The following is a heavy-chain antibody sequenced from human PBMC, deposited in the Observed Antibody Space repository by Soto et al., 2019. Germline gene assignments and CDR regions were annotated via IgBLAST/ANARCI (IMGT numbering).Heavy chain of an antibody. D-gene: IGHD3-9*01. V-gene: IGHV3-7*01. J-gene: IGHJ5*02. CDR2: VKEDGSQQ. Sequence: EVQLVESGGGLVQPGGSLRLSCAASGFTFNTHWMSWVRQAPGKGLEWVANVKEDGSQQFYVDSVRGRFTISKDNAKNSLYLQMSNLRAEDTAIYSCATDATSGHILTSASWGLGTLVTVSS. CDR3: ATDATSGHILTSAS. CDR1: GFTFNTHW.